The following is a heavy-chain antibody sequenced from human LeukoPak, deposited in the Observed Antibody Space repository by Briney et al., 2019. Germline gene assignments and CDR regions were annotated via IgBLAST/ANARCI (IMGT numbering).Heavy chain of an antibody. D-gene: IGHD5-24*01. J-gene: IGHJ4*02. CDR2: IYYSGST. Sequence: GSLRLSCAASGFTFSDYYVSWIRQPPGKGLEWIGYIYYSGSTNYNPSLKSRVTISVDTSKNQFSLKLSSVTAADTAVYYCASSRDGYNFDYWCQGTLVTVSS. CDR3: ASSRDGYNFDY. V-gene: IGHV4-59*01. CDR1: GFTFSDYY.